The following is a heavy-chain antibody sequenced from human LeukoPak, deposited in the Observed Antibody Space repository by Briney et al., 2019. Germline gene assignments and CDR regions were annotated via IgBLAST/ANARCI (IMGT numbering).Heavy chain of an antibody. V-gene: IGHV3-23*01. CDR2: ISGSGGSP. Sequence: PGGSLRLSCAASGFRFSSYAMSWVRQAPGKGLEWVSTISGSGGSPDYADSVKGRFTISRDNAKNSLYLQMNSLRAEDTAVYYCARENTEYGTDAFDIWGQGTMVTVSS. D-gene: IGHD3-10*01. CDR1: GFRFSSYA. J-gene: IGHJ3*02. CDR3: ARENTEYGTDAFDI.